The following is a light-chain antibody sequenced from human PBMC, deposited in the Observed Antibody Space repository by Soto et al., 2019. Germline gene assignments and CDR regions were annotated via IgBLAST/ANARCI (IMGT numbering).Light chain of an antibody. J-gene: IGKJ1*01. CDR1: QSVLYSSNNKNY. CDR2: WAS. Sequence: DIVMTQSPDPLAVSLGERATINCKSSQSVLYSSNNKNYLAWYQQKPGQPPKLLIYWASTRESGVPDRFSGSGSGTDFTLSISTLQAEDVAVYHCQQYFTSPQTFGQGTKVEIK. V-gene: IGKV4-1*01. CDR3: QQYFTSPQT.